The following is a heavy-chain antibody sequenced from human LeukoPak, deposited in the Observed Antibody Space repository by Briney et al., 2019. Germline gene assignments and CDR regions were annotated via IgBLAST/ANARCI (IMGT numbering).Heavy chain of an antibody. V-gene: IGHV1-2*02. D-gene: IGHD1-26*01. CDR1: GYTFTGYY. CDR2: INPNSGGT. CDR3: ARDQGSGSHLRSGNAFDI. J-gene: IGHJ3*02. Sequence: ASVKVSCKASGYTFTGYYIHLVRQAPGQGLEWMGWINPNSGGTNYAQKYQGRVTMTRDTSISTAYMELSRLRSDDTAVYYCARDQGSGSHLRSGNAFDIWGRGTMVTVSS.